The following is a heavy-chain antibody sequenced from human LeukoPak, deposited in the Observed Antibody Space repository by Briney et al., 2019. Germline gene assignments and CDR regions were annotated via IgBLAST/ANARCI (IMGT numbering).Heavy chain of an antibody. Sequence: ASVKVSCKTSGVSITYHAISWVRQAPGQRLEWMGWINAGNGNTKYSQKFQGRVTITRDTSASTAYMELSSLRSEDTAVYYCARDTGGGDLRYFQHWGQGTLVTVSS. J-gene: IGHJ1*01. V-gene: IGHV1-3*01. CDR1: GVSITYHA. CDR3: ARDTGGGDLRYFQH. D-gene: IGHD2-21*02. CDR2: INAGNGNT.